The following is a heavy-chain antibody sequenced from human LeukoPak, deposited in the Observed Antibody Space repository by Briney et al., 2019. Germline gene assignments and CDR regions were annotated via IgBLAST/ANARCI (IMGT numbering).Heavy chain of an antibody. CDR2: IYHSGST. D-gene: IGHD5-12*01. V-gene: IGHV4-38-2*02. J-gene: IGHJ6*03. CDR3: ARDGGIVATAYHYYYVDV. CDR1: GYSISSGYY. Sequence: PSETLSLTCAVSGYSISSGYYWGWIRQPPGKGLEWIGSIYHSGSTYYNPSLKSRVTISVDTSKNQFSLKLSSVTAADTAVYYCARDGGIVATAYHYYYVDVWGKGTTVTVSS.